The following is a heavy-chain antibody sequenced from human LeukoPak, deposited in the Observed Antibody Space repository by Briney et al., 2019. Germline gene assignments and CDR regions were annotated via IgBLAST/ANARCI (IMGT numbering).Heavy chain of an antibody. Sequence: AASVKVSCKASGGTFSSYAISWVRQAPGQGLEWMGGIIPIFGTANYAQKFQGRVTITADESTSTAYMELSSLRSEDTAVYYCARAILIAVAGPGYFDYWGQGTLVTVSS. J-gene: IGHJ4*02. V-gene: IGHV1-69*13. D-gene: IGHD6-19*01. CDR2: IIPIFGTA. CDR3: ARAILIAVAGPGYFDY. CDR1: GGTFSSYA.